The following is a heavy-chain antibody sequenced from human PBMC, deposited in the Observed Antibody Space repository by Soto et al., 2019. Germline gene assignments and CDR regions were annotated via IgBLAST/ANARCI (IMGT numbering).Heavy chain of an antibody. V-gene: IGHV3-21*01. CDR2: ISSSSSYI. CDR1: GFIFSSDS. D-gene: IGHD3-3*01. Sequence: PGGSLRLSCAASGFIFSSDSMIWVRQAPGKGLEWVSSISSSSSYIYYADSVKGRFTISRDNAKNSLYLQMNSLRAEDTAVYYYSRELYREYDFSDFRGQGTLVTGSS. J-gene: IGHJ4*02. CDR3: SRELYREYDFSDF.